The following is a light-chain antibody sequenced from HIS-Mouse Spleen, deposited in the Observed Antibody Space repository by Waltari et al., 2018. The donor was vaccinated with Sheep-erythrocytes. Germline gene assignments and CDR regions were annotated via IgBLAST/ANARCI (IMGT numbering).Light chain of an antibody. V-gene: IGLV2-8*01. CDR3: SSYAGSNNLV. J-gene: IGLJ2*01. Sequence: QSALTQPPSAAVSPGQAVTISCIGTSSAVGGYNYVSWYQQHPGKAPKLMNYEVSKRPSGVPDRFSGSKSGNTASLTVSGLQAEDEADYYCSSYAGSNNLVFGGGTKLTVL. CDR2: EVS. CDR1: SSAVGGYNY.